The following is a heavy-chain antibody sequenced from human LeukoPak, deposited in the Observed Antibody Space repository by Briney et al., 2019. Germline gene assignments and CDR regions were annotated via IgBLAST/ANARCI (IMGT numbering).Heavy chain of an antibody. CDR1: GYTFTGYY. Sequence: GASVKVSCKASGYTFTGYYMHWVRQAPGQGLEWMGWINPNSGGTNYAQKFQGRVTMTRDTSISTAYMELSRLRPDDTAVYYCARSLGKYYYYYMDVWGKGTTVTVSS. CDR3: ARSLGKYYYYYMDV. J-gene: IGHJ6*03. D-gene: IGHD3-16*01. CDR2: INPNSGGT. V-gene: IGHV1-2*02.